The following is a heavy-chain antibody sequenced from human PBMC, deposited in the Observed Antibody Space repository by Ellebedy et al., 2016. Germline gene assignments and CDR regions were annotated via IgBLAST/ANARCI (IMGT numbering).Heavy chain of an antibody. CDR2: ISYDGSNK. CDR1: GFTFSSYG. J-gene: IGHJ4*02. V-gene: IGHV3-30*18. Sequence: GESLKISXAASGFTFSSYGMHWVRQAPGKGLEWVAVISYDGSNKYYADSVKGRFTISRDNSKNTLYLQMNSLRAEDTAVYYCAKGGEWELLLWFFDYWGQGTLVTVSS. CDR3: AKGGEWELLLWFFDY. D-gene: IGHD1-26*01.